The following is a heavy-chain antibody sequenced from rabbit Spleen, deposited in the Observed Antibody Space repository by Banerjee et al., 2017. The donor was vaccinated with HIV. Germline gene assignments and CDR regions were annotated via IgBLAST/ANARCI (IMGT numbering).Heavy chain of an antibody. CDR1: GFTLSSYW. D-gene: IGHD1-1*01. CDR2: IYNGDGST. J-gene: IGHJ6*01. CDR3: ARDTSSSFSSYGMDL. Sequence: QEQLEESGGDLVKPEGSLTLTCTASGFTLSSYWMCWVRQAPGKGPEWIACIYNGDGSTYYASWVNGRFTISKTSSTTVTLQMTRLTAADTATYFCARDTSSSFSSYGMDLWGQGTLVTVS. V-gene: IGHV1S45*01.